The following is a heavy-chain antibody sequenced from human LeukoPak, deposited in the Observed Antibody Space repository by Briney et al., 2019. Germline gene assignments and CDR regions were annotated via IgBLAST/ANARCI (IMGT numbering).Heavy chain of an antibody. V-gene: IGHV1-2*02. Sequence: ASVKVSCKASGYTCTGYYMHWVRQAPGQGLEWMGWINPNNGDTKYAQKFQGRVTMTRDTSISTAYMELSSLRSDDTAVYYCARAARRKLSGTTYYFDYWGQGPLVTVSS. D-gene: IGHD1/OR15-1a*01. CDR2: INPNNGDT. J-gene: IGHJ4*02. CDR1: GYTCTGYY. CDR3: ARAARRKLSGTTYYFDY.